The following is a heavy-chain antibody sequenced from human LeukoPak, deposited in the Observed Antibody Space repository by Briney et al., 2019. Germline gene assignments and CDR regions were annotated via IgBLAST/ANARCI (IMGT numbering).Heavy chain of an antibody. J-gene: IGHJ6*04. D-gene: IGHD3-10*02. Sequence: GGSLRLSCAASGFTFSSYSMDWVRQAPGKGLEWVSYISSSGSTIYYADSVQGRFTISRDNAKNSLYLQMSSLRSEDTAVYYCAELGITMIGGVWGKGTTVTISS. V-gene: IGHV3-48*04. CDR3: AELGITMIGGV. CDR1: GFTFSSYS. CDR2: ISSSGSTI.